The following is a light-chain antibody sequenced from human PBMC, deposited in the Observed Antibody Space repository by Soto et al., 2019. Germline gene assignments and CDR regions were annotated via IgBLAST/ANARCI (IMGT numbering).Light chain of an antibody. Sequence: DIQMTQSPSTLSASVGDRVSITCRASQSISRQLAWYQQNPGKAPNILIYQASNLETGVPSRFTGSGSGTEFTLTISSLQPDDLATYYCRQYQSYWTFGQGTKVEVK. J-gene: IGKJ1*01. CDR1: QSISRQ. CDR2: QAS. V-gene: IGKV1-5*03. CDR3: RQYQSYWT.